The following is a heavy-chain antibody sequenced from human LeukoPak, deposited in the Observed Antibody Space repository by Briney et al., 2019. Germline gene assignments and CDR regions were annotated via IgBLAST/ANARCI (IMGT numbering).Heavy chain of an antibody. CDR2: IIPIFGTA. CDR3: ARDLASNLLRYFDWLFRD. CDR1: GGTFSSYA. V-gene: IGHV1-69*13. Sequence: SVKVSCKASGGTFSSYAISWVRQAPGQGLEWMGGIIPIFGTANYAQKFQGRVTITADESTSTAYMELSSLRSEDTAVYYCARDLASNLLRYFDWLFRDWGQGTLVTVSS. J-gene: IGHJ4*02. D-gene: IGHD3-9*01.